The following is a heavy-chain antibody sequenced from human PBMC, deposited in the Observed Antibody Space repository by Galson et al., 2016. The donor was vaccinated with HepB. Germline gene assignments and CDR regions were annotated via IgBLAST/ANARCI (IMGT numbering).Heavy chain of an antibody. CDR2: ISNSGGDT. V-gene: IGHV3-23*01. CDR3: AKGSSVPHQWFDY. J-gene: IGHJ5*01. CDR1: GFTFGDYA. Sequence: SLRLSCAASGFTFGDYAMTWVRQAPGKGLEWVSIISNSGGDTYYADSVKGRFTISRDNSKNTLLLQMNSLRAEDTAVYYCAKGSSVPHQWFDYWGQGTLVTVSS. D-gene: IGHD2-2*01.